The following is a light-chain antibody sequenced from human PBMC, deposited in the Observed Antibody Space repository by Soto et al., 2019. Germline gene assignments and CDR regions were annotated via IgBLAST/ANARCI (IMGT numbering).Light chain of an antibody. CDR2: EGS. V-gene: IGLV2-8*01. CDR3: SSYAASNNVGV. J-gene: IGLJ2*01. Sequence: QSALTQPPSASGSPGQSVTISCIGTSSDVGGYNYVSWYQQHPGKAPKLMIYEGSKRPSGVPDRFSGSKSGNTASLTVSGLQAEDEADYYCSSYAASNNVGVFGGGTQLTVL. CDR1: SSDVGGYNY.